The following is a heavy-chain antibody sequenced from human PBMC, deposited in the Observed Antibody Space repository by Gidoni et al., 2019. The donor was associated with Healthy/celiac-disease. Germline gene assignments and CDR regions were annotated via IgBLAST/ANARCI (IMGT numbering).Heavy chain of an antibody. Sequence: EVQLLESGGGLVQPGGSLRLSCAASGFTFSSYAMSWVRQAPGKGLEWVSAIRGSGGSTYYADSVKGRFTISRDNSKNTLYLQMNSLRAEDTAVYYCAKDGGVFDDFWSEINSAFDYWGQGTLVTVSS. CDR1: GFTFSSYA. CDR2: IRGSGGST. V-gene: IGHV3-23*01. CDR3: AKDGGVFDDFWSEINSAFDY. D-gene: IGHD3-3*01. J-gene: IGHJ4*02.